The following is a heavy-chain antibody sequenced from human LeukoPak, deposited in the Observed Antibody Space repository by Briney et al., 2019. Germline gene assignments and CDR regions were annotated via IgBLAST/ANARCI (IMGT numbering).Heavy chain of an antibody. J-gene: IGHJ4*02. CDR1: GFTFSSYG. CDR3: AKDIGSYYDY. Sequence: GGTLRLSCAASGFTFSSYGMSWVRQAPGKGLEWVSAISGSGGSTYYADSVKGRFTISRDNSKNTLYLEMNSLRAEDTAVYYCAKDIGSYYDYWGQGILVTVSS. V-gene: IGHV3-23*01. CDR2: ISGSGGST. D-gene: IGHD3-10*01.